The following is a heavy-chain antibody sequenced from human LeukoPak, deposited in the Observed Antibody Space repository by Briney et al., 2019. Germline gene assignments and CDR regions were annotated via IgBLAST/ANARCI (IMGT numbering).Heavy chain of an antibody. Sequence: GGSLRLSCAASGFTFSNAWMSWVRQAPGKGLEWVGRIKSKADGGTTDYAAPVKGRFTISKNDSKNTLYLEMNRLKTEDTAVYYCTTVTHTYYYGSGSYYNDYWGQGTLVTVSS. CDR2: IKSKADGGTT. D-gene: IGHD3-10*01. CDR1: GFTFSNAW. CDR3: TTVTHTYYYGSGSYYNDY. J-gene: IGHJ4*02. V-gene: IGHV3-15*01.